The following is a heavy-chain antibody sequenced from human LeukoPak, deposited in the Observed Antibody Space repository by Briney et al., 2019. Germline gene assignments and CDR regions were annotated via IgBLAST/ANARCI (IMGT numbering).Heavy chain of an antibody. D-gene: IGHD2-2*01. J-gene: IGHJ5*02. CDR3: ARLLGSVVPAAMPVSWFDP. CDR1: GYSFSSNW. Sequence: GESLKISCKGSGYSFSSNWIGWVRQVPGKGLEWMGIIYPGDSDTRYSPSFQGQVTISADKSISTAYLQWSSLKASDTAMYYCARLLGSVVPAAMPVSWFDPWGQGTLVTVSS. CDR2: IYPGDSDT. V-gene: IGHV5-51*01.